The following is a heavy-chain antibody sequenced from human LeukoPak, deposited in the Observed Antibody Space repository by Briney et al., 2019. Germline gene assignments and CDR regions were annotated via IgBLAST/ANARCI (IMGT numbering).Heavy chain of an antibody. V-gene: IGHV4-39*07. CDR1: GGSISSSSYY. J-gene: IGHJ4*02. CDR2: IYYSGST. CDR3: ARALYPGHFDY. Sequence: PSETLSLTCTVSGGSISSSSYYWGWIRQPPGKGLEWIGSIYYSGSTYYNPSLKSRVTISVDTSKNQFSLKLSSVTAADTAVYYCARALYPGHFDYWGQGTLVTVSS. D-gene: IGHD2-8*01.